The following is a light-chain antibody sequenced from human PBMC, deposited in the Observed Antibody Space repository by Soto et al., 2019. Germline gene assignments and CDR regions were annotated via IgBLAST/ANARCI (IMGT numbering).Light chain of an antibody. CDR1: QTIITY. Sequence: DIQMTQSPSSLSASIGDRVTITCRPSQTIITYLKWYQQKPGKAPNLLIHSASSLQSGVPSRFSGSGSGTDFTLTISSLQPEDFATYYCQQSYNMPPTFGQGTKVEIK. J-gene: IGKJ1*01. CDR2: SAS. V-gene: IGKV1-39*01. CDR3: QQSYNMPPT.